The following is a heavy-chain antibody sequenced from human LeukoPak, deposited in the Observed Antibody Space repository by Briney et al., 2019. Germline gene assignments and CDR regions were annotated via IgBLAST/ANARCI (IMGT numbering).Heavy chain of an antibody. CDR3: ARGEAHDSGGKVGDY. V-gene: IGHV4-59*01. CDR1: GGSISSYY. CDR2: ISYTGIT. D-gene: IGHD4-23*01. J-gene: IGHJ4*02. Sequence: PSETLSLTCTVSGGSISSYYWSWIRQPPGKGLEWIGYISYTGITIYNPSLKNRVTISVDTSKTQFSLKLSSVTAADTALYYCARGEAHDSGGKVGDYWGQGTLVTVSS.